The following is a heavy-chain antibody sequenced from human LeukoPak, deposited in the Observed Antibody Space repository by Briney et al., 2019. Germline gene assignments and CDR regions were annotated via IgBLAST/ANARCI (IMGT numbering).Heavy chain of an antibody. CDR1: GGSISSYY. V-gene: IGHV4-59*08. D-gene: IGHD6-19*01. CDR3: ARKGSSGWIFDY. CDR2: TYYSGST. Sequence: SETLSLTCTVSGGSISSYYWSWIRQPPGKGLEWIGYTYYSGSTNYNPSHKTRVTISVDTSKNQFSLKLSSVTAADTAVYYCARKGSSGWIFDYWGQGTLVTVSS. J-gene: IGHJ4*02.